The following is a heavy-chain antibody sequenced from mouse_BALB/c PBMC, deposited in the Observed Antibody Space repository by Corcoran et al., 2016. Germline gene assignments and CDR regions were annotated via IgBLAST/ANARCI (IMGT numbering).Heavy chain of an antibody. D-gene: IGHD2-12*01. CDR2: INPYYGST. V-gene: IGHV1-39*01. Sequence: EIQLQQTGPELVKPGASVKISCKASGYSFTDYIMLWVKQSHGKSLEWIGNINPYYGSTSYNLKFKGKATLTVDKSSSTAYMQLNSLTSEDSAVYYCARNDVGAMDYWGQGTSVTVSS. CDR3: ARNDVGAMDY. CDR1: GYSFTDYI. J-gene: IGHJ4*01.